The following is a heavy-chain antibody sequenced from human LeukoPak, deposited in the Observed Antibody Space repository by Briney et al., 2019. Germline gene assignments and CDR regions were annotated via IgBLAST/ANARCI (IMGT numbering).Heavy chain of an antibody. Sequence: ASVKVSCKASGYTFTGYYMHWVRQAPGQGLEWMGWINLNSGGTNYAQKFQGRVTISADKSISTAYLQWSTLKASDTAMYYCARGGPSYALDYWGQGTLVTVSS. J-gene: IGHJ4*02. CDR1: GYTFTGYY. CDR2: INLNSGGT. D-gene: IGHD2-2*01. V-gene: IGHV1-2*02. CDR3: ARGGPSYALDY.